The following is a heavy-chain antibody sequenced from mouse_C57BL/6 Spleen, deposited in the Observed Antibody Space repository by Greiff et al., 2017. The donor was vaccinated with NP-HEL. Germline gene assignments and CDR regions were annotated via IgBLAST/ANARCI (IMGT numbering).Heavy chain of an antibody. CDR1: GFSLSTFGMG. V-gene: IGHV8-8*01. J-gene: IGHJ1*03. D-gene: IGHD1-1*01. CDR2: IWWDDDK. CDR3: ARPHYYGGSYGYFDV. Sequence: QVTLKESGPGILQPSQTLSLTCSSSGFSLSTFGMGVGWIRQPSGQGLEWLAHIWWDDDKYYNPALKSRLTISKDTSKNQVFLKIANVDTADTATYYFARPHYYGGSYGYFDVWGTGTTVTVSS.